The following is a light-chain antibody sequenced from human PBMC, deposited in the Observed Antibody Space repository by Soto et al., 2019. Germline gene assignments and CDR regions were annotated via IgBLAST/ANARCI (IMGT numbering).Light chain of an antibody. Sequence: QYALTQPASVSGSLGQSITISCTGTSRDIGGFNYVSWYQQHPGKAPKLMIYDVNYRPSGVSDRFSASKSDNTASLTISGRQAEDEAVYCCTSYSSSCSLVLFGGGTKLTV. CDR3: TSYSSSCSLVL. CDR1: SRDIGGFNY. J-gene: IGLJ2*01. V-gene: IGLV2-14*01. CDR2: DVN.